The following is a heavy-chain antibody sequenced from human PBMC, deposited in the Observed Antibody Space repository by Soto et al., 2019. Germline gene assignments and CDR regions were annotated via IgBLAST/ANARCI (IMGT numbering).Heavy chain of an antibody. CDR1: GGSISSISYY. CDR2: IYYSVST. J-gene: IGHJ6*02. Sequence: PSETLSLTCTVPGGSISSISYYWGWIRQPPRKGMEWIGSIYYSVSTYYNPSLRSRVTISEDTSKNQFSLKLSSVTAADTALYYCASLYSSSWYSYYYYGMDVWGQGTTVTVSS. D-gene: IGHD6-13*01. CDR3: ASLYSSSWYSYYYYGMDV. V-gene: IGHV4-39*01.